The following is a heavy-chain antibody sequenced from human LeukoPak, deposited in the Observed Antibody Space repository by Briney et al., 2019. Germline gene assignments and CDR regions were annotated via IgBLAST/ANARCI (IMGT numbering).Heavy chain of an antibody. V-gene: IGHV1-69*05. CDR2: IIPIFGTA. CDR1: GGTFCSSA. D-gene: IGHD1-7*01. CDR3: ARGFGIPGTTRLFDP. Sequence: ASVKVSCKASGGTFCSSAISWLRQAPGQGLEWMGGIIPIFGTANYAQQFQGRVTITTDESTSTAYMELSSLRYEDTSVYYCARGFGIPGTTRLFDPWGQGTLVTVSS. J-gene: IGHJ5*02.